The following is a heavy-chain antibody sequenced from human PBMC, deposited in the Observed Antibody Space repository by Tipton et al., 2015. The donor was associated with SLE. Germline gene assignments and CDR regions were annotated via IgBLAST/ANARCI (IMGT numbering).Heavy chain of an antibody. CDR2: IYYSGST. V-gene: IGHV4-31*03. J-gene: IGHJ4*02. CDR3: ARVSDYYDSSGYYPASYYFDY. D-gene: IGHD3-22*01. CDR1: GGSISSSSYY. Sequence: TLSLTCTVSGGSISSSSYYWGWIRQPPGKGLEWIGYIYYSGSTYYNPSLKSRVTISVDTSKNQFSLKLSSVTAADTAVYYCARVSDYYDSSGYYPASYYFDYWGQGTLVTVSS.